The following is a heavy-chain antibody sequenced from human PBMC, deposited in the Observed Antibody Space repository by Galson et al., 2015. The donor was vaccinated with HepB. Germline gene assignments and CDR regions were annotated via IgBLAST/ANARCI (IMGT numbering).Heavy chain of an antibody. J-gene: IGHJ3*02. CDR1: GYTFTSYA. CDR3: ARSHTFYYGSGSSYYLIFGAFDI. V-gene: IGHV1-3*01. CDR2: IDAGNGNT. D-gene: IGHD3-10*01. Sequence: SVKVSCKASGYTFTSYAIHWVRQGPGQSLEWMGWIDAGNGNTNYSKTFQGRVSITRDTSARTAFMDLSSLTSEDTADYYCARSHTFYYGSGSSYYLIFGAFDIWGQGTKVIVSS.